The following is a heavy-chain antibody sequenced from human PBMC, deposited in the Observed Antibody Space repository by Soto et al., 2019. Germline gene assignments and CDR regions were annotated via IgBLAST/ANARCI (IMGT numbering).Heavy chain of an antibody. CDR1: GGSISSYY. V-gene: IGHV4-59*01. D-gene: IGHD3-10*01. CDR3: ARENYYGSGSYTLNWFDP. J-gene: IGHJ5*02. Sequence: TLSLTCTVSGGSISSYYWSWIRQPPGKGLEWIGYIYYSGSTNYNPSLKSRVTISVDTSKNQFSLKLSSVTAADTAVYYCARENYYGSGSYTLNWFDPWGQGTLVTVSS. CDR2: IYYSGST.